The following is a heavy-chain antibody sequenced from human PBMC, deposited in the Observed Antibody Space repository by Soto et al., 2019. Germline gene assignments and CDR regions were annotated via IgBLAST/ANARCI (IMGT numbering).Heavy chain of an antibody. J-gene: IGHJ5*02. V-gene: IGHV7-4-1*02. Sequence: ASVKVSCKASGYTFTSYAMNWLRQPPGQGLDWMGWINTNTGNPTYAQGFTGRYVFSLDTSVSTAYLQISRLKAEDTAVYYCARQGMQDGSSTSCPNNWFDPGGEGTLVT. CDR1: GYTFTSYA. CDR2: INTNTGNP. D-gene: IGHD2-2*01. CDR3: ARQGMQDGSSTSCPNNWFDP.